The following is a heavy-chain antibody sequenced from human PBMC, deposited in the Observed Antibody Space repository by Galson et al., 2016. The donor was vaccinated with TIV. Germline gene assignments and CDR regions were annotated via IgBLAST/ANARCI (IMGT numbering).Heavy chain of an antibody. D-gene: IGHD3-16*01. CDR1: GFTFSSLS. Sequence: SLRLSCAASGFTFSSLSMHWVRQAPGKGLGWVSSISNTGSFKHYPDPLKGQFTISRDNDKNSVFLQMNSLRAEDTAVYYCARDHPQGWGFDCWGQGTLVTVSS. V-gene: IGHV3-21*01. CDR2: ISNTGSFK. J-gene: IGHJ4*02. CDR3: ARDHPQGWGFDC.